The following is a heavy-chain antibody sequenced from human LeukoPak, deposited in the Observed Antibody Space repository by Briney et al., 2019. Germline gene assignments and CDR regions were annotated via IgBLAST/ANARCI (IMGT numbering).Heavy chain of an antibody. V-gene: IGHV5-51*01. CDR1: GYSFTNYW. D-gene: IGHD2-21*02. CDR3: ARDSGDDAFDI. J-gene: IGHJ3*02. Sequence: GESLKISCKGSGYSFTNYWIGWVRQMPGKGLEWMGIIYPGDSDTRYSPSFQGHVTISADKSISTAYLQWNSLKASDNAMYYCARDSGDDAFDIWGQGTMVTVSS. CDR2: IYPGDSDT.